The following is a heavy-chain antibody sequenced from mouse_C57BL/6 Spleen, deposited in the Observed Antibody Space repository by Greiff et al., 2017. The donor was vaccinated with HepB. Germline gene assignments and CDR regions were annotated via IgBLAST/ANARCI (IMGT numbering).Heavy chain of an antibody. CDR2: INPNNGGT. Sequence: EVQLQQSGPELVKPGASVKISCKASGYTFTDYYMNWVKQSHGKSLEWIGDINPNNGGTSYNQKFKGKATLTVDKSSSTAYMELRSLTSEDSAVYYCAREGAGTDWGQDTTLTVSS. D-gene: IGHD4-1*01. CDR3: AREGAGTD. J-gene: IGHJ2*01. V-gene: IGHV1-26*01. CDR1: GYTFTDYY.